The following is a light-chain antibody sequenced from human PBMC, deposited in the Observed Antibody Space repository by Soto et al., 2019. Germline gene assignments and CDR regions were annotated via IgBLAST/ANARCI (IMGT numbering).Light chain of an antibody. Sequence: EILMTQSPATLSVSPGERATLSCRTSHSVASNLAWYQQKPGQAPRLLVYGASTRATGIPARFSGSGSGTEFSLTISSLQSEDFAVYNCQHYNNWPLTFGGGTKVEIK. CDR1: HSVASN. V-gene: IGKV3-15*01. J-gene: IGKJ4*01. CDR3: QHYNNWPLT. CDR2: GAS.